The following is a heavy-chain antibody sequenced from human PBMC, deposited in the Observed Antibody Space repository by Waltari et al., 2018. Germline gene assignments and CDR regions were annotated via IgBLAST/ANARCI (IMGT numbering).Heavy chain of an antibody. V-gene: IGHV3-33*04. CDR1: GFTFRHYG. CDR3: AKALWFGELSGFYYGMDV. D-gene: IGHD3-10*01. Sequence: QVQLVESGGGVVQPGRSLRLSCAASGFTFRHYGMHWVRQAPGKGLEWVAVIWYDGSDKYYGDSVKGRFTISRDNSKNTLYLQMNSLRAEDTAMYYCAKALWFGELSGFYYGMDVWGQGTTVTVSS. CDR2: IWYDGSDK. J-gene: IGHJ6*02.